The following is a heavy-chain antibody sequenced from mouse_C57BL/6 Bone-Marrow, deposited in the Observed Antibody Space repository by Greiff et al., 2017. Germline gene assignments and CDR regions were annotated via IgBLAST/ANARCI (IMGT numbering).Heavy chain of an antibody. J-gene: IGHJ3*01. Sequence: EVQRVESGPGLVKPSQSLSLTCSVTGYSITSGYYWNWIRQFPGNKLEWMGYISYDGSNNYNPSLKNRISITRDTSKNQFFLKLNSVTTEDTATYYCAREGYYCAWFAYWGQGTLVTVSA. V-gene: IGHV3-6*01. CDR3: AREGYYCAWFAY. D-gene: IGHD2-3*01. CDR2: ISYDGSN. CDR1: GYSITSGYY.